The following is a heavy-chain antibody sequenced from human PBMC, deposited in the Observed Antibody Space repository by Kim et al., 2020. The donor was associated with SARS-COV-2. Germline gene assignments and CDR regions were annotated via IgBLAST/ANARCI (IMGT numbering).Heavy chain of an antibody. V-gene: IGHV3-7*01. J-gene: IGHJ5*02. CDR3: ARASYCSSTSCYGSSWFGP. CDR1: GFTFSSYW. D-gene: IGHD2-2*01. Sequence: GGSLRLSCAASGFTFSSYWMSWVRQAPGKGLEWVANIKQDGSEKYYVDSVKGRFTISRDNAKNSLYLQMNTLRAEDTAVYYCARASYCSSTSCYGSSWFGPWGQRTLGTVSS. CDR2: IKQDGSEK.